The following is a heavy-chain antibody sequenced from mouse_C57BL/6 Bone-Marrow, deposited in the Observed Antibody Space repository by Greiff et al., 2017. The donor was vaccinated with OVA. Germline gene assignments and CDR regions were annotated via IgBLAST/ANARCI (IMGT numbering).Heavy chain of an antibody. D-gene: IGHD1-1*01. J-gene: IGHJ2*01. CDR3: ASRLITTVVAGDY. CDR2: INPYNGGT. V-gene: IGHV1-19*01. CDR1: GYTFTDYY. Sequence: EVQLQESGPVLVKPGASVKMSCKASGYTFTDYYMNWVKQSHGKSLEWIGVINPYNGGTSYNQKFKGKATLTVDKSSSTAYMELNSLTSEDSAVYYCASRLITTVVAGDYWGQGTTLTVSS.